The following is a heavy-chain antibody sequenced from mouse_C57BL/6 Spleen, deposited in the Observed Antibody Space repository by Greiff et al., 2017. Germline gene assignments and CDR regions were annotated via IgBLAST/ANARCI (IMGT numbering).Heavy chain of an antibody. CDR1: GYTFTSYW. J-gene: IGHJ3*01. CDR2: IHPNSGST. Sequence: QLQQPWAELVKPGASVKLSCKASGYTFTSYWMHWVTQRPGQGLEWIGMIHPNSGSTNYNEKFKSKATLTVDKSSSTAYMQLSSLTSEDSAVYYCARGDYGSSYWFAYWGQGTLVTVSA. V-gene: IGHV1-64*01. CDR3: ARGDYGSSYWFAY. D-gene: IGHD1-1*01.